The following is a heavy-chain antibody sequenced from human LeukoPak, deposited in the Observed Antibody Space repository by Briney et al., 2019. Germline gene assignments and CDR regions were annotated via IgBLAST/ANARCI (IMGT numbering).Heavy chain of an antibody. CDR1: GDSISSRGYS. J-gene: IGHJ3*02. D-gene: IGHD2-21*02. CDR3: ARDVVLTASPDAFDI. CDR2: ISDSGDA. Sequence: NTSQTLSLTCSVSGDSISSRGYSWTWIRQPPGKGLEWIGCISDSGDAFYNPSLKSRVTISVHASKNQFSLKLTSVTAADTAVYFCARDVVLTASPDAFDIWGQGTLVTVSS. V-gene: IGHV4-31*03.